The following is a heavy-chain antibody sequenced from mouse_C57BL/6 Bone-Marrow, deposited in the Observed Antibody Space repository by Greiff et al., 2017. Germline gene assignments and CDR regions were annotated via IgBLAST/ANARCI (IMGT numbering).Heavy chain of an antibody. D-gene: IGHD1-1*01. J-gene: IGHJ2*01. V-gene: IGHV5-4*01. CDR3: ARDDYGTLYYFDY. Sequence: EVNVVESGGGLVKPGGSLKLSCAASGFTFSSYAMSWVRQTPEKRLEWVATISDGGSYTYYPDNVKGRFTISRANAKNNLYLQMSHLKSEDTAMYYCARDDYGTLYYFDYWGQGTTLTVSS. CDR2: ISDGGSYT. CDR1: GFTFSSYA.